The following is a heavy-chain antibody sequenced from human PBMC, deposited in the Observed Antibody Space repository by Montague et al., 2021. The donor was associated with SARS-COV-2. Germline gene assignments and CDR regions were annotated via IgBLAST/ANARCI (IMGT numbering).Heavy chain of an antibody. CDR3: ARVSSCWYGVSDYYYGMDV. CDR2: ISYSGRT. V-gene: IGHV4-61*01. CDR1: GGSVSSGRYY. D-gene: IGHD6-13*01. Sequence: SETLSLTCTVSGGSVSSGRYYWSWIRQPPGKGLEWIGYISYSGRTNYNPSLKSRVTISVDTSKNQFSLRLSSVTAADTAVYYCARVSSCWYGVSDYYYGMDVWGQGTTVTVSS. J-gene: IGHJ6*02.